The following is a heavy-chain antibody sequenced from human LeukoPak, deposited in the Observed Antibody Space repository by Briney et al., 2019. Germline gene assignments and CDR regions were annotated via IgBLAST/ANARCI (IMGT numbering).Heavy chain of an antibody. CDR3: AKERDTRAFQHVFDY. J-gene: IGHJ4*02. CDR2: ISASGGRT. CDR1: GFTFSSHA. D-gene: IGHD5-18*01. Sequence: GGSLRLSCVASGFTFSSHALNWVRQAPGKGLEWVSGISASGGRTDYADSVNGRFTISRDNSKNTMYLHMNSLRAEDTALYYCAKERDTRAFQHVFDYWGQGTLVTVSS. V-gene: IGHV3-23*01.